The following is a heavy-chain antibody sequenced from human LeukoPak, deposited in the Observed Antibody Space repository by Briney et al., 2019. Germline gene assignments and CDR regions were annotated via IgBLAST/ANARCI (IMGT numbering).Heavy chain of an antibody. CDR2: ISDDGSRQ. J-gene: IGHJ4*02. V-gene: IGHV3-30-3*01. Sequence: GGSLRLSCAATGFTFSNYAIHWGRQAPGKGLEWVAFISDDGSRQHYADSVKGRFTISRDNSKNTLNLQMNSLRAEDTAVYYCVKDRTGTYTLDYWGQGTLVTVS. D-gene: IGHD3-10*01. CDR1: GFTFSNYA. CDR3: VKDRTGTYTLDY.